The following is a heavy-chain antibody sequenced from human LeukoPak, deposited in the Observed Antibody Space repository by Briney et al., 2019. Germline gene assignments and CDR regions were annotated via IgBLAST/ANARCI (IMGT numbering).Heavy chain of an antibody. CDR1: GGSISSGGYY. Sequence: SETLSLTCTVSGGSISSGGYYWSWIRQPPGKGLEWIGYIYHSGSAYYNPSLKSRVTISVDRSKNQFSLKLSSVTAADTAVYYCASGGSYAHDYWGQGTLVTVSS. CDR2: IYHSGSA. J-gene: IGHJ4*02. D-gene: IGHD1-26*01. CDR3: ASGGSYAHDY. V-gene: IGHV4-30-2*01.